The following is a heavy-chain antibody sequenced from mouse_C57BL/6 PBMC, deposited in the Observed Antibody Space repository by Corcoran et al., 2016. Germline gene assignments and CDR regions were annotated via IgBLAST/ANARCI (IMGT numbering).Heavy chain of an antibody. V-gene: IGHV9-3*01. J-gene: IGHJ2*01. D-gene: IGHD1-1*01. CDR2: INTYSGVP. CDR3: ARHYGSTDFDY. CDR1: GYTFTTYG. Sequence: QIQLVQSGPELKKPGETVKISCKASGYTFTTYGMSWVKQAPGKGLKWMGWINTYSGVPTYADDFKGRFAFSLETSASTAYLQINNLKNEDTATYFCARHYGSTDFDYWGQGTTLTVSS.